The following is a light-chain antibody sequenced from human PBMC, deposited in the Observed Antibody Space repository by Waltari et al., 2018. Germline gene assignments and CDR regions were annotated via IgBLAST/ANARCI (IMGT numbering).Light chain of an antibody. J-gene: IGLJ3*02. CDR1: SSDVGVYNY. Sequence: QSVLTQPPSVSGAPGQRVTISCTGTSSDVGVYNYVSWYQQHPGKAPQLMIYDVAKRPSGVPDRFSGSKSDNTASLTISGLQAEDEADYYCCSYAGSYSWVFGGGTKLTVL. CDR3: CSYAGSYSWV. CDR2: DVA. V-gene: IGLV2-11*01.